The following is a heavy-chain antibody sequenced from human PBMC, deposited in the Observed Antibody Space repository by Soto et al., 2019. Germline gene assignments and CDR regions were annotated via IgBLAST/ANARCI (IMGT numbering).Heavy chain of an antibody. CDR1: GFTFSGHT. D-gene: IGHD3-10*01. CDR2: VSSSSTYI. J-gene: IGHJ4*02. V-gene: IGHV3-21*01. Sequence: EVQLVESGGGLVKPGGSLRLSCAASGFTFSGHTINWVRQAPGKGLEWVSSVSSSSTYIYYADSVKGRFTVSRDNAEKSLYLQMNSLRAEDTAIYYCARCMGFDGSGYAFDSWGQGTLVTVSS. CDR3: ARCMGFDGSGYAFDS.